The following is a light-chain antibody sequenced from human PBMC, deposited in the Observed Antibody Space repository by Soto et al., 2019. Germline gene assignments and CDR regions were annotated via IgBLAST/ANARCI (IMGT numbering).Light chain of an antibody. V-gene: IGKV1-27*01. CDR1: QGISNY. CDR3: QKYNSVPLT. Sequence: DIQMTQSPSSLSASVGDRVTITCRASQGISNYLAWYQQKPGKVPKLLIYAASTLQSGVPPRFSGSGSGTDFTLPISSLQPEDVATYYCQKYNSVPLTFGGGTKVEIK. CDR2: AAS. J-gene: IGKJ4*01.